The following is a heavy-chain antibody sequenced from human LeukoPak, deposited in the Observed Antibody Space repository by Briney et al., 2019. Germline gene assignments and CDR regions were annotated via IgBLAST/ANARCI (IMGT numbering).Heavy chain of an antibody. Sequence: SETLSLTCTVSGYSISSGYYWGWIRQPPGKGLEWIGSIYHSGSTYYNPSLKSRVTISVDTSKNQFSLKLSSVTAADTAVYYCARDLMGKYYYDSSGYTNLDYWGQGTLVTVSS. CDR2: IYHSGST. J-gene: IGHJ4*02. V-gene: IGHV4-38-2*02. CDR3: ARDLMGKYYYDSSGYTNLDY. CDR1: GYSISSGYY. D-gene: IGHD3-22*01.